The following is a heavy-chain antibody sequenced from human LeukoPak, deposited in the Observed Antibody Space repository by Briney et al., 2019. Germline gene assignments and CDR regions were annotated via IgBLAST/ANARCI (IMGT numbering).Heavy chain of an antibody. CDR3: ARGGLYYGSGSYGDY. D-gene: IGHD3-10*01. CDR2: ISHSGST. V-gene: IGHV4-34*01. J-gene: IGHJ4*02. Sequence: PSETLSLTCAVYGGSFSGYYWSWIRQPPGKGLEWIGEISHSGSTNYNPSLKSRVTISVDTSKNQFSLKLSSVTAADTAVYYCARGGLYYGSGSYGDYWGQGTLVTVSS. CDR1: GGSFSGYY.